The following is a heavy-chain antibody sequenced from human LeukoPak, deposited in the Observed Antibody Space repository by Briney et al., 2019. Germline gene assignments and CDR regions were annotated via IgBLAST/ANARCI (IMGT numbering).Heavy chain of an antibody. CDR3: ARDSRYSSSSLSYFDY. Sequence: GGSLRLSCAASGFTFSSYAMSWVRQAPGKGLEWVSAISGSGGSTYYADSVKGRFTISRDNSKNTLYLQMNSLRADDTAVYYCARDSRYSSSSLSYFDYWGQGTLVTVSS. V-gene: IGHV3-23*01. D-gene: IGHD6-6*01. CDR2: ISGSGGST. J-gene: IGHJ4*02. CDR1: GFTFSSYA.